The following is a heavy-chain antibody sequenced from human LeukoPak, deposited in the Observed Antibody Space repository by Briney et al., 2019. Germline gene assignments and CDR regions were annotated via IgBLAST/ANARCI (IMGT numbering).Heavy chain of an antibody. J-gene: IGHJ5*02. V-gene: IGHV4-59*01. CDR1: GGSISSYY. CDR3: ARVGGSGSYFRVSNWFDP. Sequence: SETLSLTCTVSGGSISSYYWSWIRQPPGKGLEWIGYIYYNGSTNYNPSLKSRVTISVDTSKNQFSLKLSSVTAADTAVYYCARVGGSGSYFRVSNWFDPWGQGTLVTVSS. D-gene: IGHD3-10*01. CDR2: IYYNGST.